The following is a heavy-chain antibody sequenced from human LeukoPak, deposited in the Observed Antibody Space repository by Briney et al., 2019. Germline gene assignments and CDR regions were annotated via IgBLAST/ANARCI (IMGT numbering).Heavy chain of an antibody. J-gene: IGHJ2*01. CDR1: GSTFTGYH. CDR3: VTAFTTVASWLYL. V-gene: IGHV1-2*02. D-gene: IGHD4-23*01. CDR2: ISPNSGDT. Sequence: ASVKVSCKASGSTFTGYHMHWVRQAPGQGLEWMGWISPNSGDTKYAQKFQGRVTMTRDTSITTAYMELSRLTTDDTAVYSCVTAFTTVASWLYLWGGGTLVTVSS.